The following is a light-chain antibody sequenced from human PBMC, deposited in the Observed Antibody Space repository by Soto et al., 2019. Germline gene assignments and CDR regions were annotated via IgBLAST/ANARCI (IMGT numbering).Light chain of an antibody. V-gene: IGKV3-20*01. CDR1: QSLRSDF. Sequence: EIVLTQSPGTLSLLPGERATLSCRASQSLRSDFVAWYQQKPGQAPRLLIYSSYKRATGIPDRFSGSGSGTDFTLTITRLEPEDFAVYYCQQFGISPRTVGQGTKLE. CDR3: QQFGISPRT. CDR2: SSY. J-gene: IGKJ2*01.